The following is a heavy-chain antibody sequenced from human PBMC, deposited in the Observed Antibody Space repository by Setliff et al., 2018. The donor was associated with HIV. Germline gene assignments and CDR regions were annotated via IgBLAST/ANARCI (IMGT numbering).Heavy chain of an antibody. V-gene: IGHV4-39*07. CDR3: VIDAGDSYLKGFWYFDL. D-gene: IGHD1-26*01. J-gene: IGHJ2*01. CDR2: ILYGGST. CDR1: GGSVTDISYY. Sequence: LSLTCTVSGGSVTDISYYWAWIRQPPGKGLQWVGTILYGGSTYYNPSLKRRVTISVETYKNQFYLRQNSVTAADTAVYYCVIDAGDSYLKGFWYFDLWGRGTLVTVSS.